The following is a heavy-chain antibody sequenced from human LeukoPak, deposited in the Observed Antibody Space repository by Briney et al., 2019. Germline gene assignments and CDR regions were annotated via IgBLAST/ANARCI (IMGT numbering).Heavy chain of an antibody. J-gene: IGHJ3*02. Sequence: SETLSLTCTVSGGSISSSSYYWGWIRQPPGKGLEWIGSIYYSGSTYYNPSLKSRVTISVDTSKNQFSLKLSSVTAADTAVYYCARSSIYVWGSYRLDAFDIWGQGTMVTVSS. D-gene: IGHD3-16*02. CDR2: IYYSGST. CDR1: GGSISSSSYY. V-gene: IGHV4-39*07. CDR3: ARSSIYVWGSYRLDAFDI.